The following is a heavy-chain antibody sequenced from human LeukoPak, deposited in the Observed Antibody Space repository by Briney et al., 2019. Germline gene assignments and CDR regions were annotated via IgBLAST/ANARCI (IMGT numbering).Heavy chain of an antibody. CDR2: ITTSDGNT. D-gene: IGHD1-1*01. CDR1: GFTFSSYT. J-gene: IGHJ4*02. CDR3: ARDRTGNFDY. V-gene: IGHV3-23*01. Sequence: GGSLRLSCAASGFTFSSYTMSWVRQAPGKGLEWVSTITTSDGNTYYADSVKGRFTVSRDNSKNTLYLQMNSLRAEDTAVYYCARDRTGNFDYWGQGTLVTVSS.